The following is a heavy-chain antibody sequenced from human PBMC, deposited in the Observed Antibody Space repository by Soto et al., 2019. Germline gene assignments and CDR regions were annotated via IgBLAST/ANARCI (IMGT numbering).Heavy chain of an antibody. CDR3: ARRGYSSSWYYYYYYGMDV. D-gene: IGHD6-13*01. CDR1: GYTFISYA. V-gene: IGHV1-3*01. CDR2: INAANGNT. J-gene: IGHJ6*02. Sequence: EASVKVSCKASGYTFISYAMHWVRQAPGQRLEWMGWINAANGNTKYAQKFQGRVTMTRNTSISTAYMELSSLRSEDTAVYYCARRGYSSSWYYYYYYGMDVWGQGTTVTVSS.